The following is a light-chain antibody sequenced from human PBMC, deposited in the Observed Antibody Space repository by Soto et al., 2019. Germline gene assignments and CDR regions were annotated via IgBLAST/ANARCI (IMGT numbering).Light chain of an antibody. V-gene: IGLV1-40*01. CDR3: QSYDSSLSGPTDLTVV. CDR2: GNS. J-gene: IGLJ2*01. Sequence: QSVLTQPPSVSGAPGQRVTISCTGSSSNIGAGYDVHWYQQLPGTAPKLLIYGNSNRPSGVPDRFSGSKSGTSASLAITGLQAEDEADYYCQSYDSSLSGPTDLTVVFGGGTKLTVL. CDR1: SSNIGAGYD.